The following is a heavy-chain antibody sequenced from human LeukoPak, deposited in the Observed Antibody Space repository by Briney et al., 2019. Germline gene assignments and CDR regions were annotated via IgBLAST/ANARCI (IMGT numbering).Heavy chain of an antibody. CDR2: IYPGDSET. D-gene: IGHD2-15*01. CDR1: GYRFTNYW. J-gene: IGHJ2*01. Sequence: GESLKISCKGSGYRFTNYWIGWVRQMPGKGLEWMGIIYPGDSETRYSPSFQGQVTISADKSISTAYLQWSSLKASDTAVYYCARHVGIVVVPDRYFDLWGRGTLVTVSS. CDR3: ARHVGIVVVPDRYFDL. V-gene: IGHV5-51*01.